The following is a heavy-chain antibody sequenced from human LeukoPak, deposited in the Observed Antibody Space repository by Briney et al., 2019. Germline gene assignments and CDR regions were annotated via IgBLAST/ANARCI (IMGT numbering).Heavy chain of an antibody. CDR3: ASGIRAFDN. D-gene: IGHD1-26*01. CDR1: GFTFSDYY. J-gene: IGHJ4*02. Sequence: MTGGSLRLSCAASGFTFSDYYMSWIRQAPGKGLEGVSYISSSGSTICYADSVKGRFTISRDNAKNSLYLQMNSLRAEDTAVDYCASGIRAFDNWGQGTLVTVSA. V-gene: IGHV3-11*04. CDR2: ISSSGSTI.